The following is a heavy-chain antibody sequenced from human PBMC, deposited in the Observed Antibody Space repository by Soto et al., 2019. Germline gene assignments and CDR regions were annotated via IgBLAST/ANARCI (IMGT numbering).Heavy chain of an antibody. CDR1: GYTFTGHY. CDR2: ISPLSGVT. Sequence: ASVKVSGKASGYTFTGHYVPWVRQGPAQGLELMGWISPLSGVTNYAQRFQGRVPFTTDTSVNTAYMELRWLRAGDTALYFCAREFDSGDFGLDLWGPGTQVTVSS. J-gene: IGHJ4*02. V-gene: IGHV1-2*02. D-gene: IGHD4-17*01. CDR3: AREFDSGDFGLDL.